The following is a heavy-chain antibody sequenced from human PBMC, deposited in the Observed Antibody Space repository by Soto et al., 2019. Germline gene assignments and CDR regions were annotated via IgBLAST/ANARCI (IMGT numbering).Heavy chain of an antibody. D-gene: IGHD3-22*01. CDR2: IYWDGDK. CDR3: AHRTSYYDSRGVAFDI. V-gene: IGHV2-5*02. J-gene: IGHJ3*02. Sequence: QITLKESGPTLVKPTQTLTLTCTFSGFSLTTSGVGVGWIRQPPGKALEWLALIYWDGDKRYSPSLKSRLTITKDTSKNQVVLTLANMDPVDTATYYCAHRTSYYDSRGVAFDIWGQGTLVPVSS. CDR1: GFSLTTSGVG.